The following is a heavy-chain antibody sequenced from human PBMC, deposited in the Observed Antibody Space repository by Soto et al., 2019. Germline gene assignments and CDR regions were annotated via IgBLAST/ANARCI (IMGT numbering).Heavy chain of an antibody. Sequence: SEILSLTCDVSGDTISTGGYTWALIRQPPGKALEWIGHTYHSGNPYYNPSLESRVTISADTSKNQFSLKLSYVTAADTAVYYCARSAPNLQYDCVWGQGVLVTVSS. CDR2: TYHSGNP. J-gene: IGHJ4*02. V-gene: IGHV4-30-2*03. CDR1: GDTISTGGYT. CDR3: ARSAPNLQYDCV. D-gene: IGHD1-1*01.